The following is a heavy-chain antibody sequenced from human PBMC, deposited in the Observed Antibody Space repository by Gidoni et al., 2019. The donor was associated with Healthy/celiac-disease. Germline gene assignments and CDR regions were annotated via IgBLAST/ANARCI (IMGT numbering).Heavy chain of an antibody. V-gene: IGHV3-53*01. J-gene: IGHJ2*01. D-gene: IGHD2-8*01. CDR3: AGGGGKPIVLMLDWYFDL. CDR2: IYSRCST. CDR1: GFTVSSNY. Sequence: EVQQVESGGGLIQPGGSLRLSCAASGFTVSSNYMSWFRQAPGKGLAWVSVIYSRCSTYYAASVKGPFTLSRANSNTTPILQIHRLGAEDIAVYYCAGGGGKPIVLMLDWYFDLWGRGTLVTVSS.